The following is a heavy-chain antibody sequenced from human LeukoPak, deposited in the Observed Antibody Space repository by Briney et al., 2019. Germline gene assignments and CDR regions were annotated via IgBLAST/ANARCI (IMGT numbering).Heavy chain of an antibody. J-gene: IGHJ6*03. CDR1: GFTFSSYW. Sequence: GGSLRHSCAASGFTFSSYWRSWVRQAPGKGLEWVANIKQDGSEKYYVESVKGRFTISRDNAKNSLYLQMNSLRAEDTAVYYCARDNYDSSGYYYYYYYMDVWGKRTTVTVSS. CDR3: ARDNYDSSGYYYYYYYMDV. V-gene: IGHV3-7*01. CDR2: IKQDGSEK. D-gene: IGHD3-22*01.